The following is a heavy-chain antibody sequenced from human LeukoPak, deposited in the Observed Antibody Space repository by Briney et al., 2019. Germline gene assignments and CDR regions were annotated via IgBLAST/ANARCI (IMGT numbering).Heavy chain of an antibody. V-gene: IGHV1-2*02. CDR1: GYTFTGYY. J-gene: IGHJ3*02. CDR3: ARGPVLRYFDWGAFDI. D-gene: IGHD3-9*01. CDR2: INPNSGGT. Sequence: ASVKVSCKASGYTFTGYYMHWVRQAPGQGLEWMGWINPNSGGTNYAQKFQGRVTMTRDTSISTAYMELSRLRSDDTAVYYCARGPVLRYFDWGAFDIWGQGTMVTVSS.